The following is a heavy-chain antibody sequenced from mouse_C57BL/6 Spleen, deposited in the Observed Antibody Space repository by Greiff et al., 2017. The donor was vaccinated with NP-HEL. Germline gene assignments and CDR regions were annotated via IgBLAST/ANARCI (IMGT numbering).Heavy chain of an antibody. J-gene: IGHJ4*01. Sequence: QVQLKESGPELVKPGASVKISCKASGYAFSSSWMNWVKQRPGKGLEWIGRIYPGDGDTNYIGKFKGKATLTADKSSSTAYMQLSSLTSEDSAVYVCAGAYYSNYEGLLAMDYWGQGTSVTVSS. CDR3: AGAYYSNYEGLLAMDY. D-gene: IGHD2-5*01. CDR2: IYPGDGDT. V-gene: IGHV1-82*01. CDR1: GYAFSSSW.